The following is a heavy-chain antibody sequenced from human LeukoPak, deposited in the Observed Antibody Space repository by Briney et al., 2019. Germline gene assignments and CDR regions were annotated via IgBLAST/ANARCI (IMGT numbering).Heavy chain of an antibody. J-gene: IGHJ4*02. CDR1: GFTFSSYW. V-gene: IGHV3-7*05. D-gene: IGHD4-23*01. CDR2: INQHGTDK. Sequence: GGSLRLSCAASGFTFSSYWMSWVRQAPGRGLEWVANINQHGTDKYYVDSVRGRFTISRDNAKNSLNLQMNSLRAEDTAVYYCAANGGPFDFWGQGTLVTVSS. CDR3: AANGGPFDF.